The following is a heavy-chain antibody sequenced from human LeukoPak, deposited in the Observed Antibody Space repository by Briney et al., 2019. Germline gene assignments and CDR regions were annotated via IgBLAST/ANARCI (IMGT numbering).Heavy chain of an antibody. D-gene: IGHD6-6*01. CDR2: VKSIFGTA. CDR3: ARDAHSSFLPCPYYYYYMDV. V-gene: IGHV1-69*13. CDR1: GGAFSSYA. J-gene: IGHJ6*03. Sequence: SVKVSCKASGGAFSSYAISWVRQAPGQGLEWMGVVKSIFGTANYAQKLQGRVTINSDQSTSTADMELSSLRSEDTAVYYCARDAHSSFLPCPYYYYYMDVWGKGTTVTVSS.